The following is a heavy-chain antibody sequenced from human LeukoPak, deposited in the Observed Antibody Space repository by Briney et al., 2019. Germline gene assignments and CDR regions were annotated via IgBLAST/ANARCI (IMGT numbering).Heavy chain of an antibody. Sequence: GGSLRLSCAASGFTFISYGMHWVRQAPGKGLEWVSTISGSGDRTYYADSVKGRFTISRDNSKNTLFLHMNSLRAEDTAVYSCAKGYYGSGSYGWFDYWGQGTLVTVSS. V-gene: IGHV3-23*01. CDR2: ISGSGDRT. CDR1: GFTFISYG. D-gene: IGHD3-10*01. J-gene: IGHJ4*02. CDR3: AKGYYGSGSYGWFDY.